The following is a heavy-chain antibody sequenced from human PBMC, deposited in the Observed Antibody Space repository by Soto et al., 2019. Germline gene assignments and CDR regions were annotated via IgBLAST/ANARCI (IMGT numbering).Heavy chain of an antibody. J-gene: IGHJ6*02. CDR3: ARDRGYSYGYEYELMDV. V-gene: IGHV4-61*01. CDR2: IYYSGST. CDR1: GGSVSGGSYY. D-gene: IGHD5-18*01. Sequence: PSETLSLTCTVSGGSVSGGSYYWSWILQPPGKGLEWIGYIYYSGSTNYNPSLKSRVTISVDTSKNQFSLKLSSVTAADTAVYYCARDRGYSYGYEYELMDVWGQGNTVTVSS.